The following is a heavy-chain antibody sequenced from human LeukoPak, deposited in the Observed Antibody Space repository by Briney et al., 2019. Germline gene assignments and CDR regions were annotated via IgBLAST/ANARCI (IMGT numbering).Heavy chain of an antibody. V-gene: IGHV4-39*07. J-gene: IGHJ4*02. Sequence: PSETLSLTCTVSGGSISSRSYYWGWIRQPPGKGREWIGNIYYSGSTYYNPSLKSRVTISVDTSQNQFSLKLSSVTAADTAVYYCARGGIEAADYFDYWGQGTLVTVSS. D-gene: IGHD6-13*01. CDR2: IYYSGST. CDR1: GGSISSRSYY. CDR3: ARGGIEAADYFDY.